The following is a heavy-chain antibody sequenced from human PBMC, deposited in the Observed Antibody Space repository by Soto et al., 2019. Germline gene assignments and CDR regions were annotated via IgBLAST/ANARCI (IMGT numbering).Heavy chain of an antibody. D-gene: IGHD2-21*02. CDR2: ISYRGGT. CDR3: ARVTGDCDSDCCDVYFDF. J-gene: IGHJ4*01. Sequence: ETLSLTCTVSGDSISSYYWSWIRQPPGRGLEWIGYISYRGGTSYNPSLKRRVTISVDTSKNQSSLKLNSVTAADTAVYYCARVTGDCDSDCCDVYFDFWGQGTLVTSP. CDR1: GDSISSYY. V-gene: IGHV4-59*01.